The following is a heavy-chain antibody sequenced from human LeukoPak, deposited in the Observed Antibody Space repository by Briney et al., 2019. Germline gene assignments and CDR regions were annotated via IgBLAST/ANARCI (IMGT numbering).Heavy chain of an antibody. D-gene: IGHD1-26*01. V-gene: IGHV3-21*01. CDR2: ISSSSSYI. Sequence: GGSLRLSCAASGFTFSIYGMNWVRQAPGKGLEWVSSISSSSSYIYYADSMKGRFTISRDNAKNSLYLQMNSLRAEDTAVYYCARRRYSGSSQHFDYWGQGTLVTVSS. CDR3: ARRRYSGSSQHFDY. CDR1: GFTFSIYG. J-gene: IGHJ4*02.